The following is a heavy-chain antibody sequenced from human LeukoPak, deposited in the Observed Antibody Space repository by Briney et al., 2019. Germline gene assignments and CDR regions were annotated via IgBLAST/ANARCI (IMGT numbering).Heavy chain of an antibody. J-gene: IGHJ4*02. CDR1: GFTFSDYY. Sequence: PEGSLRLSCAASGFTFSDYYMSWIRQAPGKGLEWVSYISSSGSTIYYADSVKGRFTISRDNAKNSLYLQMNSLRAEDTAVYYCARFAARPEYYFDYWGQGTLVTVSS. D-gene: IGHD6-6*01. CDR3: ARFAARPEYYFDY. CDR2: ISSSGSTI. V-gene: IGHV3-11*01.